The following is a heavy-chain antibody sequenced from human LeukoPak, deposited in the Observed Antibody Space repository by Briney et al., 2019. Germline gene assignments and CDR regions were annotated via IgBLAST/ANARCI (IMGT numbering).Heavy chain of an antibody. D-gene: IGHD3-10*01. CDR1: GFTFDDYA. J-gene: IGHJ6*02. Sequence: PGGSLRLSCAASGFTFDDYAMHWVRQAPGKGLEWVSGISWNSASIGYGDSVKGRFFISRDNAKNSVYLQMNSLRPEDTALYYCAKGMGAYGPPEDYGMDVWGQGTTVTVSS. CDR2: ISWNSASI. CDR3: AKGMGAYGPPEDYGMDV. V-gene: IGHV3-9*01.